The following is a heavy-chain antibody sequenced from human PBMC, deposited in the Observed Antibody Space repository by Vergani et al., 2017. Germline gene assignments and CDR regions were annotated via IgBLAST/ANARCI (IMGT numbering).Heavy chain of an antibody. CDR3: ARINYYGSSGYSLTRWHNWFDP. CDR2: INQDGSEK. CDR1: GFIFSHYW. Sequence: DVHLFVSGGGLVQPGGSLRLSCAASGFIFSHYWMSWVRQAPGKGLEWVANINQDGSEKYYVDSVKGRFTISRDNANNSLYLQMNSLRAEDTALYYCARINYYGSSGYSLTRWHNWFDPWGQGTLITFSS. V-gene: IGHV3-7*01. D-gene: IGHD3-22*01. J-gene: IGHJ5*02.